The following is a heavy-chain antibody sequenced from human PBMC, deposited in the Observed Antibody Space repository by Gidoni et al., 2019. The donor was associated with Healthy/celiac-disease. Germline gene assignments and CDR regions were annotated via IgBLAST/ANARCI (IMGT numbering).Heavy chain of an antibody. CDR2: IFSNDEK. CDR1: GFSLSNARMG. CDR3: ARIENYSNHWGGVGYWFDP. Sequence: QVTLKESGPVLVKPTETLTLTCTVSGFSLSNARMGGSWIRQPPGKALEWLAHIFSNDEKPYSTSLKSRLTISKDTSKSQVVLTMTNMDPVDTATYYCARIENYSNHWGGVGYWFDPWGQGTLVTVSS. V-gene: IGHV2-26*01. D-gene: IGHD4-4*01. J-gene: IGHJ5*02.